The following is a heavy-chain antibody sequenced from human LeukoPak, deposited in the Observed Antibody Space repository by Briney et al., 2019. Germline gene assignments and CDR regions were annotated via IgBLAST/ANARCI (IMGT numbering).Heavy chain of an antibody. CDR2: INPNSGGT. J-gene: IGHJ4*02. CDR1: GYTVTGYY. Sequence: ASVNVSCKASGYTVTGYYMHWVRQAPGQGLERMGWINPNSGGTNYAQKLQGWVTMTRDTSISTAYMELSRLRSDDTAVYYCARVGADGEQWLEYYFDYWGQGTLVTVSS. D-gene: IGHD6-19*01. V-gene: IGHV1-2*04. CDR3: ARVGADGEQWLEYYFDY.